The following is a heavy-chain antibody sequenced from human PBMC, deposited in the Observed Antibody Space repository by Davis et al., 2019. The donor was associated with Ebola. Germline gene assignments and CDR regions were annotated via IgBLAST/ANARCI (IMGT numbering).Heavy chain of an antibody. Sequence: PSETLSLTCTVSGGSISSYYWSWIRQPAGKGLEWIGRIYTSGSTNYNPSLKSRVTMSVDTSKKQFSVKLTSVTAADTAVYYCASSSGWFFDYWGQGTLVTVSS. J-gene: IGHJ4*02. CDR3: ASSSGWFFDY. V-gene: IGHV4-4*07. CDR2: IYTSGST. D-gene: IGHD6-19*01. CDR1: GGSISSYY.